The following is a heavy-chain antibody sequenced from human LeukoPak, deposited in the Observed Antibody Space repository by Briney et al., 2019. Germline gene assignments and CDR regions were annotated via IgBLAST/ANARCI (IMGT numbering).Heavy chain of an antibody. D-gene: IGHD6-13*01. CDR1: GGTFSSYT. CDR2: IIPILGIA. CDR3: ARCIAAAGFAFDI. Sequence: SVKVSCKASGGTFSSYTISWVRQAPGQGLEWMGRIIPILGIANYAQKFQGRVTITADKSTSTAYMELSSLRPEDTAVYYCARCIAAAGFAFDIWGQGTMVTVSS. J-gene: IGHJ3*02. V-gene: IGHV1-69*02.